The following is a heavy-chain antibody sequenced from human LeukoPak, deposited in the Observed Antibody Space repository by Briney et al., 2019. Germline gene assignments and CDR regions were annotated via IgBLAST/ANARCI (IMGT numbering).Heavy chain of an antibody. CDR3: AKDRRAGSYDY. CDR1: GFTFSRNG. D-gene: IGHD3-10*01. Sequence: PGGSLRLSCAASGFTFSRNGMTWVRQAPGKGLEWDSAISGSGGNTYYADSVKGRFTISRDNSKNTLYLQMNSLRAEDTAVYYCAKDRRAGSYDYWGQGTLVTVSS. CDR2: ISGSGGNT. J-gene: IGHJ4*02. V-gene: IGHV3-23*01.